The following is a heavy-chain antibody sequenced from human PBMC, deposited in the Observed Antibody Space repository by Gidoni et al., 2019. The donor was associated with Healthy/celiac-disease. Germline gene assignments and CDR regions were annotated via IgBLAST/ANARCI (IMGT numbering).Heavy chain of an antibody. V-gene: IGHV4-59*08. CDR3: ARLQAAVV. J-gene: IGHJ3*01. Sequence: QVQLQESGPGLVKPSETLSLTCTVSGGSISSYYWSWIRQPPGKGLEWIGYIYYSGSTNYNPSLKSRVTISVDTSKNQFSLKLSSVTAADTAVYYCARLQAAVVWGQGTMVTVSS. D-gene: IGHD6-13*01. CDR2: IYYSGST. CDR1: GGSISSYY.